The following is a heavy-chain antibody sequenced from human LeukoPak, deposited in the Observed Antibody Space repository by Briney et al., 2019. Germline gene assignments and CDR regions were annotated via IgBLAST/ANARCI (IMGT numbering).Heavy chain of an antibody. CDR3: ARDIGQPGGFDP. CDR1: GFSFNNYW. CDR2: IKTDGGEK. V-gene: IGHV3-7*01. Sequence: GGSLRPSCVASGFSFNNYWMSWFRQAPGKGLEWVGNIKTDGGEKYYVDSVRGRFTISRDNAKNSLYLQMNSLRAEDTAVYYCARDIGQPGGFDPWGQGTLVTVSS. J-gene: IGHJ5*02. D-gene: IGHD1-26*01.